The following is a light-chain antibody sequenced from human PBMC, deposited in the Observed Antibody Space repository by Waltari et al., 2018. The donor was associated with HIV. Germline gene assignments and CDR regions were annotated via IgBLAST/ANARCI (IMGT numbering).Light chain of an antibody. Sequence: QSALTQPASVSGSPGQSLPIPCTGTSSDVGSYNLVSWYQQHPGKAPKLMIYEVSKRPSGVSNRFSGSKSGNTASLTISGLQAEDEADYYCCSYAGSSTVVFGGGTKLTVL. CDR3: CSYAGSSTVV. CDR2: EVS. CDR1: SSDVGSYNL. V-gene: IGLV2-23*02. J-gene: IGLJ2*01.